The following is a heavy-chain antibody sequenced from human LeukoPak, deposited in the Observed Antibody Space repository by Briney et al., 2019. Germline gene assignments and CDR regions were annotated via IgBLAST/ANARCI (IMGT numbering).Heavy chain of an antibody. D-gene: IGHD3-10*01. CDR1: GFTFSDFY. CDR3: ARSEPITMVRGVIRPYYFDY. Sequence: PGGSLRLSCAASGFTFSDFYLNWVRQAPGKGLEWVAVISYDGSNKYYADSVKGRFTISRDNYKNTLYLQMNSLRAEDTAVYYCARSEPITMVRGVIRPYYFDYWGQGTLVTVSS. J-gene: IGHJ4*02. V-gene: IGHV3-30*03. CDR2: ISYDGSNK.